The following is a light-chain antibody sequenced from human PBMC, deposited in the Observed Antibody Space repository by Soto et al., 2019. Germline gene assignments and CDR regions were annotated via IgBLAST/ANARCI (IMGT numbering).Light chain of an antibody. CDR2: GAS. CDR3: HQYNNWPPWT. Sequence: EIVMTQSPATLSVSPGGRGTLSCRASQSVSSNLAWYQQKPGQAPRLLIYGASTRATGIPARFSGSGSGTEFTLTISSLQSEDFAVYYCHQYNNWPPWTFGQGTKVDI. CDR1: QSVSSN. V-gene: IGKV3-15*01. J-gene: IGKJ1*01.